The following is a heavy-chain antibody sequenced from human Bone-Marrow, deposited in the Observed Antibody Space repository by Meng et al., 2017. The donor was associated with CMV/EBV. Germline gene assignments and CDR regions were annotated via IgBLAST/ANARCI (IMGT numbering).Heavy chain of an antibody. J-gene: IGHJ4*02. Sequence: ASVKVSCKASGYTFTSYYIYWVRQAPGQGLEWMGVINPSGGSTNYAQKFQGRITMTRDTSTSTVYMELSSLRSEDTAVYYCAGATLRFPDYWGQGTRVTVSS. CDR2: INPSGGST. D-gene: IGHD3-3*01. V-gene: IGHV1-46*01. CDR3: AGATLRFPDY. CDR1: GYTFTSYY.